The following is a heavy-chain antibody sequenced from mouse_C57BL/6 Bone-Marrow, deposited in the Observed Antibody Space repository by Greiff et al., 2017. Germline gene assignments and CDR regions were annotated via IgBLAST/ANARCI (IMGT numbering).Heavy chain of an antibody. D-gene: IGHD1-1*01. V-gene: IGHV1-59*01. CDR2: IDPSDSYT. J-gene: IGHJ4*01. Sequence: QVQLQQSGAELVRPGTSVKLSCKASGYTFTSYWMHWVKQRPGQGLEWIGVIDPSDSYTNYNQKFKGKATLTVDTSSSTAYMQLSSLTSEDSAVYYCARELIITTVIRISYYAMDYWGQGTSVTVSS. CDR3: ARELIITTVIRISYYAMDY. CDR1: GYTFTSYW.